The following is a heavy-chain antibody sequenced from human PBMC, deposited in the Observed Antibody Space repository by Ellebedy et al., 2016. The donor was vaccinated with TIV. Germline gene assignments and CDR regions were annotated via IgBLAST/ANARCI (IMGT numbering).Heavy chain of an antibody. CDR1: GFTFSYYG. D-gene: IGHD5-24*01. J-gene: IGHJ6*03. CDR3: ARDPHGGYLDV. Sequence: GGSLRLXXAASGFTFSYYGMHWVRQAPGKGLEWVTVISHDGGNKYYADSVKGRFTISRDNAKNMLYLEMSSLGAEDTAVYYCARDPHGGYLDVWGKGTTVTVSS. V-gene: IGHV3-30*03. CDR2: ISHDGGNK.